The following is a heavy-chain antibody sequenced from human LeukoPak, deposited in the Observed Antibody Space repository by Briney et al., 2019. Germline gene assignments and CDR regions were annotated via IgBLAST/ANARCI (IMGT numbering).Heavy chain of an antibody. CDR3: TYLRTPYYNDEWLDP. Sequence: AGSLRLTCAASAFTFRTFSMNCGRHAPGERLDWLSYISSGSRPIYYADSVKGGFTISRVDAQNLVYLQMNSLRAEDTAVYCCTYLRTPYYNDEWLDPWGQGALVTVSS. V-gene: IGHV3-48*04. CDR2: ISSGSRPI. J-gene: IGHJ5*02. CDR1: AFTFRTFS. D-gene: IGHD3-22*01.